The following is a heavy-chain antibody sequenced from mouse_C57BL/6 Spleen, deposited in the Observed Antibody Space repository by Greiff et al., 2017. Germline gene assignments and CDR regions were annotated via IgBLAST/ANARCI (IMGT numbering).Heavy chain of an antibody. CDR1: GYSFTSYY. Sequence: QVQLQQSGPELVKPGASVKISCKASGYSFTSYYIHWVKQRPGQGLEWIGWIYTGSGNTKYNEKFKGKATLTSDTSASTAYMQLSSLTSEDSAVYYCARTTMVTFLDYWGQGTTLTVSS. CDR2: IYTGSGNT. J-gene: IGHJ2*01. D-gene: IGHD2-2*01. V-gene: IGHV1-66*01. CDR3: ARTTMVTFLDY.